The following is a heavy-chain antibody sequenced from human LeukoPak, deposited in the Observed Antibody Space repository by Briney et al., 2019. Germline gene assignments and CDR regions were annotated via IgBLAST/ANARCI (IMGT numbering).Heavy chain of an antibody. J-gene: IGHJ4*02. CDR3: AKDLWAARPSSDFDY. Sequence: PGGSLRLSCAASGFTFSIYAMSWVRQAPGKGLEWVSAISGSGGSTYYADSVKGRFTISRDNSKNTLYLQMNSLRAEDTAVYYCAKDLWAARPSSDFDYWGQGTLVTVSS. CDR2: ISGSGGST. D-gene: IGHD6-6*01. V-gene: IGHV3-23*01. CDR1: GFTFSIYA.